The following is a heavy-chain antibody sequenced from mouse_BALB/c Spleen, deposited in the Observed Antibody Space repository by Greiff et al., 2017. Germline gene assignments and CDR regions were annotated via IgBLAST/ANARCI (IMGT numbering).Heavy chain of an antibody. CDR3: ARGGNLYAMDY. D-gene: IGHD2-1*01. J-gene: IGHJ4*01. Sequence: DVMLVESGGGLVKPGGSLKLSCAASGFTFSDYYMYWVRQTPEQRLEWVATISDGGSYTYYPDSVQGRFTISRDNAKNNLYLQMSSLKSEDTAMYYCARGGNLYAMDYWGQGTSVTVSS. CDR1: GFTFSDYY. CDR2: ISDGGSYT. V-gene: IGHV5-4*02.